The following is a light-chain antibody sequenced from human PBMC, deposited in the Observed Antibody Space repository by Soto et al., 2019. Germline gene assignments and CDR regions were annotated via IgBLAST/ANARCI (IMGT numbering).Light chain of an antibody. CDR3: QQYGTSPLT. J-gene: IGKJ3*01. Sequence: EIVLTQSPGTLSLSPGERATLSCRASQSVTNNYLAWYQRKPGQAPRILIYGASIRAAGIPGRFSGSGSGTDFTLTISGLEPEDFAMYFCQQYGTSPLTFGPGTKVDIK. V-gene: IGKV3-20*01. CDR1: QSVTNNY. CDR2: GAS.